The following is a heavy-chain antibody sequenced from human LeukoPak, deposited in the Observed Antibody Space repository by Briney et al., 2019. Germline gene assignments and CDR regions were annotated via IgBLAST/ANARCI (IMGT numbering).Heavy chain of an antibody. V-gene: IGHV3-23*01. CDR1: GFTFSSYA. CDR2: IGDSGTST. D-gene: IGHD5-24*01. Sequence: GGSLRLSCAASGFTFSSYAMSWVRQAPGKGLEWVLAIGDSGTSTYYADSVRGRFTISRDNSKSTLYLQMNSLGAEDTAVYYCAKDKGDGYNWAPFDYWGQGTLVTVSS. CDR3: AKDKGDGYNWAPFDY. J-gene: IGHJ4*02.